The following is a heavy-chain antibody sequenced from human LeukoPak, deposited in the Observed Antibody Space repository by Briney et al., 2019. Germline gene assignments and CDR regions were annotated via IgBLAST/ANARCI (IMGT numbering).Heavy chain of an antibody. J-gene: IGHJ5*02. CDR3: ARQVPEQQWLDPDWFDP. Sequence: SETLSLTCTVSGGSISSGGYYWSWIRQPAGKGLEWIGRIYTSGSTNYNPSLKSRVTISVDTSKNQFSLKLSSVTAADTAVYYCARQVPEQQWLDPDWFDPWGQGTLVTVSS. V-gene: IGHV4-61*02. CDR1: GGSISSGGYY. CDR2: IYTSGST. D-gene: IGHD6-19*01.